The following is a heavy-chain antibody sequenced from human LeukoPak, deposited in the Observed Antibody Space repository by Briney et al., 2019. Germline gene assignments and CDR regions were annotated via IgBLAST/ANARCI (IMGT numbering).Heavy chain of an antibody. J-gene: IGHJ4*02. V-gene: IGHV3-33*01. D-gene: IGHD6-19*01. CDR1: GFTFSSYG. CDR2: IWYDGSNK. Sequence: GRSLRLSCAASGFTFSSYGMHWVRQAPGKGLEWVAVIWYDGSNKYYADSVKGRFTISRDNSKNTLYLQMNSLRAEDTAVYYCARDIGIAVAGSDYWGQGTLATVSS. CDR3: ARDIGIAVAGSDY.